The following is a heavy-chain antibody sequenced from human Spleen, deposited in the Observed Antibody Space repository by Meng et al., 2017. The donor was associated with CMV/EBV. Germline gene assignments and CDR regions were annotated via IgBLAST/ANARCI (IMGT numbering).Heavy chain of an antibody. V-gene: IGHV1-8*03. CDR1: FDSYE. D-gene: IGHD3-22*01. CDR3: ARGLQNYYDSSGITGGFDY. Sequence: FDSYEITWVRQATGQGLEWMGWMNPNSGNTGYAQKFQGRVTITRNTSISTAYMELSSLRSEDTAVYYCARGLQNYYDSSGITGGFDYWGQGTLVTVSS. J-gene: IGHJ4*02. CDR2: MNPNSGNT.